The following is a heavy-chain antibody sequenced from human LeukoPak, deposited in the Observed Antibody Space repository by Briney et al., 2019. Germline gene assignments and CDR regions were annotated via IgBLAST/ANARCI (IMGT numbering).Heavy chain of an antibody. J-gene: IGHJ5*02. CDR1: GYLFSEFE. CDR2: MNPDSGNT. D-gene: IGHD6-25*01. CDR3: ARDQRGWFDP. Sequence: ASVKVSCKASGYLFSEFEIHWVRQATGQGLEWMGWMNPDSGNTDYAQNFQGRVTITADKSTSTAYMELSSLRSEDTTVYYCARDQRGWFDPWGQGTLVTVSS. V-gene: IGHV1-8*03.